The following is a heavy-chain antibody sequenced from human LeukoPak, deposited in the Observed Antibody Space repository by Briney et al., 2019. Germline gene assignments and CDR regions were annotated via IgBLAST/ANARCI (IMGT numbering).Heavy chain of an antibody. CDR2: ISAYNGNT. Sequence: ASVKVSCKASGYTFTSYCISWVRQAPGQGLEWMGWISAYNGNTNYAQKLQGRVTMTTDTSTSTAYMELRSLRSDDTAVYYCARDHLLQDIVVVPAAMMPFDYWGQGTLVTVSS. J-gene: IGHJ4*02. D-gene: IGHD2-2*01. CDR1: GYTFTSYC. V-gene: IGHV1-18*01. CDR3: ARDHLLQDIVVVPAAMMPFDY.